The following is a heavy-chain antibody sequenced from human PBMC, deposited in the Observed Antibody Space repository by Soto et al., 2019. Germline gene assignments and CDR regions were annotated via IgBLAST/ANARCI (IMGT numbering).Heavy chain of an antibody. CDR2: TSNDGKKV. J-gene: IGHJ4*02. CDR1: GFSLSSYA. Sequence: QVQLVESGGGVVQPGTSLRVSCEVSGFSLSSYAIHWVRQAPGKGLEWVAVTSNDGKKVVCADSVKGQFTVSRDNSKKTVALPMNSLRSEATAVYLCANAGEVFGLVIFAYLDSWGQGSLVTVAA. D-gene: IGHD2-21*01. CDR3: ANAGEVFGLVIFAYLDS. V-gene: IGHV3-30*18.